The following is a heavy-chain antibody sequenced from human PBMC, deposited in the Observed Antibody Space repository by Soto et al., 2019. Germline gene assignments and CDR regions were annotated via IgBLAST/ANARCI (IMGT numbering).Heavy chain of an antibody. CDR2: IDSGGRTT. CDR1: GFSFSSDW. J-gene: IGHJ4*02. V-gene: IGHV3-74*01. CDR3: ARWFTYGNFDYFDY. Sequence: GGSLRLSCAASGFSFSSDWMHWFRQAPGKGLVWVSRIDSGGRTTTYADSVKGRFTFSRDNTKNTLYLQMNGLRAVDTALYYCARWFTYGNFDYFDYWGQGAQVTVSS. D-gene: IGHD3-10*01.